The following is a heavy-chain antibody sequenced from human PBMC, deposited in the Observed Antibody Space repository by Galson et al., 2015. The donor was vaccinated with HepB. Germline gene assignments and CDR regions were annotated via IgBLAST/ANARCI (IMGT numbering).Heavy chain of an antibody. CDR1: GYTFTGYY. D-gene: IGHD1-14*01. CDR3: ARDPGVGRTTDAFDI. J-gene: IGHJ3*02. Sequence: SVKVSCKASGYTFTGYYIHWVRQAPGQGLEWMGWINPNSIATNYARKFQGRVTMTRDTSISTAYMELNRLRSDDAAVYYCARDPGVGRTTDAFDIWGQGTMVTVSS. V-gene: IGHV1-2*02. CDR2: INPNSIAT.